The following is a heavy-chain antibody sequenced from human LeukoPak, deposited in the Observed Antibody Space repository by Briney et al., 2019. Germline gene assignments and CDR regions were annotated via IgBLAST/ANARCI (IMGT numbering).Heavy chain of an antibody. D-gene: IGHD2-2*02. Sequence: GASVKVSCKASGGTFSSYAISWVRQAPGQWLEWMGGIIPIFGTANFAQKFQGRVTITADESTSAAYMELSSLRSEDTAVYYCASESPAAIPPRSDYWGQGTLVTVSS. J-gene: IGHJ4*02. CDR3: ASESPAAIPPRSDY. CDR1: GGTFSSYA. V-gene: IGHV1-69*01. CDR2: IIPIFGTA.